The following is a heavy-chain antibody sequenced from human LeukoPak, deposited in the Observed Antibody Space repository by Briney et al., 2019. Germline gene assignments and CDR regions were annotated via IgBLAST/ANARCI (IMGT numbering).Heavy chain of an antibody. D-gene: IGHD4-17*01. J-gene: IGHJ5*02. CDR2: IRSKAYGGTT. CDR3: TRDWDHGENWFDP. CDR1: GFTFGDYA. V-gene: IGHV3-49*03. Sequence: GGSLRLSCTASGFTFGDYAMSWFRQAPGKGLEWVGFIRSKAYGGTTEYAASVKGRFTISRDDSKSIAYLQMNSLKTEDTAVYYCTRDWDHGENWFDPWGQGTLVTVSS.